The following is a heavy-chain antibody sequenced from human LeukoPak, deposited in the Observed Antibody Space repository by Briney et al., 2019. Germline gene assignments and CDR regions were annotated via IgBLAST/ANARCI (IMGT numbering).Heavy chain of an antibody. CDR1: GFTFDDYG. V-gene: IGHV3-20*04. CDR2: INWNGGST. Sequence: PGGSLRLSCAASGFTFDDYGMSWVRHAPGKGLEWVSGINWNGGSTGYADSVKGRFTISRDNAKNSLYLQMNSLRAEDTALYYCARAWEPYYYYYMDVWGKGTTVTVSS. CDR3: ARAWEPYYYYYMDV. D-gene: IGHD1-14*01. J-gene: IGHJ6*03.